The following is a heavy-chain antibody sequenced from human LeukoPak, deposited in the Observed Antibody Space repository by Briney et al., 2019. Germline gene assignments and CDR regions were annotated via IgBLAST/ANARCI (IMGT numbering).Heavy chain of an antibody. V-gene: IGHV3-23*01. Sequence: GGSLRRSCAASGFTISSYARSWLRQAPGKGLEWVSAISGSGGSTYYADSVKGRFTISRDNSKNTLYLQMNSLRAEDTAVYYCAKDPGVGAAAEYFQHWGQGTLVTVSS. CDR3: AKDPGVGAAAEYFQH. CDR1: GFTISSYA. J-gene: IGHJ1*01. D-gene: IGHD1-26*01. CDR2: ISGSGGST.